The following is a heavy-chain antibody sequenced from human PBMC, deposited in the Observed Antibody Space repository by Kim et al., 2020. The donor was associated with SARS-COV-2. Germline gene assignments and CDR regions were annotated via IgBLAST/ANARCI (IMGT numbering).Heavy chain of an antibody. CDR3: ARHRLRFLEWFKYYFDY. D-gene: IGHD3-3*01. Sequence: VKGRFTISRDNSKNTLYLQMNSLRAEDTAVYYCARHRLRFLEWFKYYFDYWGQGTLVTVSS. V-gene: IGHV3-23*01. J-gene: IGHJ4*02.